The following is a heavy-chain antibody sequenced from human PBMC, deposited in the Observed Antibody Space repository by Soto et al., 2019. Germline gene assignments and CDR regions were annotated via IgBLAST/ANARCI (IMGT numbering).Heavy chain of an antibody. CDR3: ARTLYDFWSGYYPYYYYGMDV. CDR2: IDWDDDK. CDR1: GFSLSTSGMC. Sequence: GSGPTLVNPTQTLTLTCTFFGFSLSTSGMCVSWIRQPPGKALEWLALIDWDDDKYYSTSLKTRLTISKDTSKNQVVLTMTNMDPVDTATYYCARTLYDFWSGYYPYYYYGMDVWGQGTTVTVSS. J-gene: IGHJ6*02. V-gene: IGHV2-70*01. D-gene: IGHD3-3*01.